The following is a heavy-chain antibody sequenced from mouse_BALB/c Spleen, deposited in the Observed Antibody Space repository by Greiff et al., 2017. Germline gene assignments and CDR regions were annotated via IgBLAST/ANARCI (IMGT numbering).Heavy chain of an antibody. CDR1: GFTFSSYA. CDR3: ARDRGNYVGAMDY. J-gene: IGHJ4*01. CDR2: ISSGGSYT. V-gene: IGHV5-9-4*01. Sequence: EVQLVESGGGLVKPGGSLKLSCAASGFTFSSYAMSWVRQSPEKRLEWVAEISSGGSYTYYPDTVTGRFTISRDNAKNTLYLEMSSLRSEDTAMYYCARDRGNYVGAMDYWGQGTSVTVSS. D-gene: IGHD2-1*01.